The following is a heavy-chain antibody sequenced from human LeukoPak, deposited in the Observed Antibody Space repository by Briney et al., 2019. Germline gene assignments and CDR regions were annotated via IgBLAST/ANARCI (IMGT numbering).Heavy chain of an antibody. Sequence: PSETLSLTCTVSGGSISSYYWSWIRQPPGKGLEWIGYIYYSGSTNYNPSLKSRVTISVDTSKNQFSLKLSSVTAAGTAVYYCARRGYYDSSGYYLNWFDPWGQGTLVTVSS. CDR3: ARRGYYDSSGYYLNWFDP. V-gene: IGHV4-59*08. D-gene: IGHD3-22*01. J-gene: IGHJ5*02. CDR2: IYYSGST. CDR1: GGSISSYY.